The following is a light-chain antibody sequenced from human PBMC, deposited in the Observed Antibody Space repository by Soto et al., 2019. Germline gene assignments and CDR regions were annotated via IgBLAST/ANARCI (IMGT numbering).Light chain of an antibody. CDR3: QQANSFPPL. J-gene: IGKJ3*01. Sequence: DIQRTQSPSSVSASFGDRGTLTCRASQGISSWLAWYQQKPGKAPKLLSYAASSLQSGVPSRFSGSGSGTDFTLTISSLKPEDFETYYCQQANSFPPLFGPGTKVDIK. V-gene: IGKV1D-12*01. CDR2: AAS. CDR1: QGISSW.